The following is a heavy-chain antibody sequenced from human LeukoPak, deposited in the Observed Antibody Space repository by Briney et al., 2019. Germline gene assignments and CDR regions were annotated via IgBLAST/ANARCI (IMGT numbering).Heavy chain of an antibody. CDR3: AKDIGAQLWFGELFRSNYFDY. D-gene: IGHD3-10*01. CDR2: INWNSDDI. V-gene: IGHV3-9*01. J-gene: IGHJ4*02. CDR1: GFTFDDYA. Sequence: QPGRSLRLSCAASGFTFDDYAMHWVRQAPGQGLEWVSAINWNSDDIHYADSVKGRFTISRDNAKNSLYLQMNSLRAEDTAFYYCAKDIGAQLWFGELFRSNYFDYWGQGTLVTVSS.